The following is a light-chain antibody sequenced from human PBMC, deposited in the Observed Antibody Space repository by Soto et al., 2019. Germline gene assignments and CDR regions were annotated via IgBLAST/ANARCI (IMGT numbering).Light chain of an antibody. CDR3: GTWDSSLSAYV. CDR1: SSNIGNNY. V-gene: IGLV1-51*01. Sequence: QSLLTQPPSVSAAPGHKFTISCSGSSSNIGNNYVSWYQQLPGTAPKLLIYDNNKRPSGIPDRFSGSKSGTSATLGITGLQTGDDADYYCGTWDSSLSAYVFGTGTKVTVL. CDR2: DNN. J-gene: IGLJ1*01.